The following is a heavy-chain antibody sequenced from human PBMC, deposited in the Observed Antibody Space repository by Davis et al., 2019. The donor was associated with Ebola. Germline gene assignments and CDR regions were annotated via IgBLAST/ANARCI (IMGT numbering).Heavy chain of an antibody. CDR3: ARDYVY. Sequence: TWVRQPPGKGLEWIGEINHSGSTNYNPSLKSRVTISADTSKNQFSLRLKSVTAADTAMYYCARDYVYWGQGILVTVSS. CDR2: INHSGST. J-gene: IGHJ4*02. D-gene: IGHD3-16*01. V-gene: IGHV4-34*01.